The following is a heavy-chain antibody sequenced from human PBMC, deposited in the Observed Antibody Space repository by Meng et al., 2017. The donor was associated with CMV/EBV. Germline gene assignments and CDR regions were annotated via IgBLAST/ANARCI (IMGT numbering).Heavy chain of an antibody. CDR1: GGSISSYY. CDR2: IYYSGST. CDR3: ARDAGYYGMDV. J-gene: IGHJ6*02. V-gene: IGHV4-59*01. Sequence: SETLSLTCTVSGGSISSYYWSWIRQPPGKGLEWIGYIYYSGSTNYNPSLKSRVTISVDTSKSQFSLKLSSVTAADTAVYYCARDAGYYGMDVWGQGTTVTVSS.